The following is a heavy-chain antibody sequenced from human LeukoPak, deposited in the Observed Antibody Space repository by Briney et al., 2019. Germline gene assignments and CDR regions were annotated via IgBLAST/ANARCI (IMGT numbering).Heavy chain of an antibody. CDR3: ARDLKQWLVRWAFDI. Sequence: GSLRLSCAASGFTFSSYSMHWVRQSPGKGLGWVSSISSSSSYIYYTDSLKGRFTISRDNAKKSLYLQMNSLRAEDTAVYYCARDLKQWLVRWAFDIWGQGTMVTVSS. J-gene: IGHJ3*02. CDR2: ISSSSSYI. D-gene: IGHD6-19*01. CDR1: GFTFSSYS. V-gene: IGHV3-21*01.